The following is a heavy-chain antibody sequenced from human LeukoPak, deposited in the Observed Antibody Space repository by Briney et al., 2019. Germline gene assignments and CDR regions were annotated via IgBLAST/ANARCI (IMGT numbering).Heavy chain of an antibody. V-gene: IGHV3-23*01. CDR3: ARSGSSCFDY. J-gene: IGHJ4*02. CDR1: GFTSSSYA. D-gene: IGHD6-13*01. Sequence: PGGSLRLSCAASGFTSSSYAMSWVRQAPGKGLEWVSALSGSGGSTYYVDSVKGRFTISRDNSKNTLYLQMNSLRAEDTAVYYCARSGSSCFDYWGQGTLVTVSS. CDR2: LSGSGGST.